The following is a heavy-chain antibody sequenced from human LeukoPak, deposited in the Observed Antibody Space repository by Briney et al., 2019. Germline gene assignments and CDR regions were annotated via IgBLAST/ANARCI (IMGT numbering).Heavy chain of an antibody. CDR3: ATELGLTGRGIFDH. CDR1: GGSIRSYY. Sequence: SETLSLTCTVSGGSIRSYYWNWIRQPAGKRLEWIGRLFPSGNTNYNPSLKSRVTVSVDTSKNQFSSKLSSVTAADTAVYYCATELGLTGRGIFDHWGQGSLVTVSS. CDR2: LFPSGNT. D-gene: IGHD1-20*01. V-gene: IGHV4-4*07. J-gene: IGHJ4*02.